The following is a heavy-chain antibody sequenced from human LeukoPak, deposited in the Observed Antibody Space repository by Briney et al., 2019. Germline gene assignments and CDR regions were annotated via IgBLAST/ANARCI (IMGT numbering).Heavy chain of an antibody. J-gene: IGHJ4*02. CDR2: INHSGST. D-gene: IGHD6-13*01. Sequence: SETLSLTCAVYGGSFSGYYWSWIRQPPGKGLEWIGEINHSGSTNYNPSLKSRVTISVDTSKNQFSLKLSSVTAADTAVYYCARGTGYSSSWPPHWGQGTLVTVSS. CDR3: ARGTGYSSSWPPH. CDR1: GGSFSGYY. V-gene: IGHV4-34*01.